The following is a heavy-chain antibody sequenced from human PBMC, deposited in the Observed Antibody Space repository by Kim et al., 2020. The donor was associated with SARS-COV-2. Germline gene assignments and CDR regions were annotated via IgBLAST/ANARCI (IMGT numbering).Heavy chain of an antibody. Sequence: SETLSLTCTVSGGSISSSSYYWGWIRQPPGKGLEWIGSIYYSGSTYYNPSLKSRVTISVDTSKNQFSLKLSSVTAADTAVYYCARLASAYYGMDVWGQGTPVTVSS. D-gene: IGHD3-3*02. CDR3: ARLASAYYGMDV. V-gene: IGHV4-39*01. CDR2: IYYSGST. CDR1: GGSISSSSYY. J-gene: IGHJ6*02.